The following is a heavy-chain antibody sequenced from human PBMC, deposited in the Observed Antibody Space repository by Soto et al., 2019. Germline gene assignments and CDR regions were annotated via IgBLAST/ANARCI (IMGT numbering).Heavy chain of an antibody. V-gene: IGHV4-59*01. CDR1: GGSISSYY. CDR3: ARLPSVAAFDY. Sequence: TSETLSLTCTVSGGSISSYYWSWIRQPPGKGLEWIGYIYYSGSTNYNPSLKSRGTISVDTSKNQFSLKLTSVTAADTAVYYCARLPSVAAFDYWGQGTQVNV. D-gene: IGHD6-19*01. J-gene: IGHJ4*02. CDR2: IYYSGST.